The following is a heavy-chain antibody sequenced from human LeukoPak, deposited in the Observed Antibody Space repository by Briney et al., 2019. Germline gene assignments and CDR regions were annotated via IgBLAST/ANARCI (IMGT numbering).Heavy chain of an antibody. D-gene: IGHD3-3*01. Sequence: PSETLSLTCTVSGGSISGSISSSTYYWGWIRQPPGKELEWIGNMYYSGGTYYNPSLKSRVTISVDTSKNQFSLKLNSVTAADTAMYYCATSLWSVYYFDYWGQGILVTVSS. CDR3: ATSLWSVYYFDY. CDR1: GGSISGSISSSTYY. J-gene: IGHJ4*02. V-gene: IGHV4-39*01. CDR2: MYYSGGT.